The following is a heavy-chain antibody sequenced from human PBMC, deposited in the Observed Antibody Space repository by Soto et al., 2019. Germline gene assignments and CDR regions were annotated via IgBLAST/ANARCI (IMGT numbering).Heavy chain of an antibody. Sequence: SETLSLTCAVYGGSFSGYYWSWIRQPPGKGLEWIGEINHSGSTNYNPSLKSRVTISVDTSKNQFSLKLSSVTAADTAVYYCARGRLSSEWLVLGRFDPWGQGTLVTVSS. CDR1: GGSFSGYY. D-gene: IGHD6-19*01. V-gene: IGHV4-34*01. CDR2: INHSGST. J-gene: IGHJ5*02. CDR3: ARGRLSSEWLVLGRFDP.